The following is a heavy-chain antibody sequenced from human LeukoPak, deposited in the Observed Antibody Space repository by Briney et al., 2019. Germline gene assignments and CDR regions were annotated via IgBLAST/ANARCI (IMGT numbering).Heavy chain of an antibody. V-gene: IGHV3-21*04. D-gene: IGHD3-22*01. J-gene: IGHJ2*01. CDR3: AKDGYYDSSAYYYVRYFDL. CDR2: ISSSSSYI. CDR1: GFTFSSYS. Sequence: GGSLRLSCAASGFTFSSYSMNWVRQAPGKGLEWVSSISSSSSYIYYADSVKGRFTISRDNSKNTLYLQMNSLRAEDTAVYYCAKDGYYDSSAYYYVRYFDLWGRGTLVTVSS.